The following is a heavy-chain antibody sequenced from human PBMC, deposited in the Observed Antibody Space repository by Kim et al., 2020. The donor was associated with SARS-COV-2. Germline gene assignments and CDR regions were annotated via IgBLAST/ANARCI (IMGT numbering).Heavy chain of an antibody. CDR1: GGSISSGSYY. D-gene: IGHD1-26*01. Sequence: SETLSLTCTVSGGSISSGSYYWSWIRQPAGKGLEWIGRIYTSGSTNYNPSLKSRVTISVDTSKNQFSLKLSSVTAAYTAVYYCAGDTTYYYYGMDVWGQGTTVTVSS. CDR2: IYTSGST. CDR3: AGDTTYYYYGMDV. V-gene: IGHV4-61*02. J-gene: IGHJ6*02.